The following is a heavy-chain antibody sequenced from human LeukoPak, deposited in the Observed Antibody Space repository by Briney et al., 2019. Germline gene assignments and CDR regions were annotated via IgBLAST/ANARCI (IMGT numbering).Heavy chain of an antibody. CDR3: ASMADYGGNLRYFDL. D-gene: IGHD4-23*01. V-gene: IGHV4-61*08. Sequence: PSQTLSLTCTVSGGSISSGDYYWSWIRQPPGKGLEWIGYIYYGGSTNYNPSLKSRVTISVDTSKNQFSLKLSSVTAADTAVYNCASMADYGGNLRYFDLWGRGTLVTVSS. J-gene: IGHJ2*01. CDR2: IYYGGST. CDR1: GGSISSGDYY.